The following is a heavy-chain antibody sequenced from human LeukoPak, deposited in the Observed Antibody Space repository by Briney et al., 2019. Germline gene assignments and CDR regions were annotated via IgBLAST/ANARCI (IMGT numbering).Heavy chain of an antibody. CDR1: GGPISSYY. V-gene: IGHV4-59*08. J-gene: IGHJ5*02. CDR2: IYYSGST. CDR3: ARGSSTSFDP. D-gene: IGHD2-2*01. Sequence: SETLSLTCTVSGGPISSYYWSWIRQPPGKGLEWIGYIYYSGSTNYNPSLKSRVTISVDTSKNQFSLKLSSVTAADTAVYYCARGSSTSFDPWGQGTLVTVSS.